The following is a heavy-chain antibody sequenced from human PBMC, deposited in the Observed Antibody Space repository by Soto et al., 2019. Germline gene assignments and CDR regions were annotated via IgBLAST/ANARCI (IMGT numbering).Heavy chain of an antibody. D-gene: IGHD6-13*01. CDR3: AKQFSSSTWYPFDH. J-gene: IGHJ4*02. CDR1: GFTYNIYA. CDR2: ISAGVIDT. V-gene: IGHV3-23*01. Sequence: EVQLLESGEALVQPGGSLRLSCAASGFTYNIYAMSWVRQAPGKGLEWVSGISAGVIDTYYADSVKGRFTVSRDDSKNTLYLQMHSLRADDTGVYYCAKQFSSSTWYPFDHWGRGTLVTVSS.